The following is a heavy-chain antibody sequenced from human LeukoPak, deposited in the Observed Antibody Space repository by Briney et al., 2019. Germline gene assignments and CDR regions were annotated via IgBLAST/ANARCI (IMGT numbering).Heavy chain of an antibody. J-gene: IGHJ3*02. D-gene: IGHD2/OR15-2a*01. CDR2: INWNGGST. V-gene: IGHV3-20*01. CDR1: GGSITTSY. CDR3: ARVSRPSNFLGAFRADAFDI. Sequence: ETLSLTCSVSGGSITTSYWSWVRQAPGKGLEWVSGINWNGGSTGYADSVKGRFTISRDNAKNSLYLQMNSLRAEDTALYHCARVSRPSNFLGAFRADAFDIWGQGTMVTVSS.